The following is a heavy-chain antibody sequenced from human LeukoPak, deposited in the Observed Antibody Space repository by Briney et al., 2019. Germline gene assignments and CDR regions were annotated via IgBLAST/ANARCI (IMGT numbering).Heavy chain of an antibody. CDR1: GITFSRYS. Sequence: KSGGSLRLSCEASGITFSRYSMNWVRQAPGKGLEWVSSISRSSSYIYYADSVMGRFTISRDNAKNSLYLQMNSLRAEDTAVYYCAGDVSDWLYSYWGQGTLVTVSS. CDR2: ISRSSSYI. D-gene: IGHD3-9*01. J-gene: IGHJ4*02. CDR3: AGDVSDWLYSY. V-gene: IGHV3-21*01.